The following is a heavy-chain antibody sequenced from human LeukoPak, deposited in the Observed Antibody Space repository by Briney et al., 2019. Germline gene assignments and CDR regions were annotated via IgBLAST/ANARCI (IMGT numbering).Heavy chain of an antibody. CDR2: IYYSGST. CDR1: GGSISSSSYY. J-gene: IGHJ4*02. D-gene: IGHD5-12*01. V-gene: IGHV4-39*01. Sequence: PSETLSLTCTVSGGSISSSSYYWGWIRQPPGKGLEWIGSIYYSGSTYYNPSLKSRVTISVDTSKNQFSLKLSSVTAADTAVYYCARGHDIVATIWGQGTLVTVSS. CDR3: ARGHDIVATI.